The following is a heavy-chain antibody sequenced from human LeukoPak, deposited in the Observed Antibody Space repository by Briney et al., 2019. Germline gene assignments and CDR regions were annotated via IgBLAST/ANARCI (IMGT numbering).Heavy chain of an antibody. Sequence: GGSLRLSCAASGFTFSSYSMNWVRQAPGKGLEWVSFISSSSSTIYYADSVKGRFTISRDNAKNSLYLQMNSLRAEDTAVYYCAGDRGGGYSAIDYWGQGTLVTVSS. J-gene: IGHJ4*02. CDR1: GFTFSSYS. D-gene: IGHD1-26*01. CDR3: AGDRGGGYSAIDY. CDR2: ISSSSSTI. V-gene: IGHV3-48*04.